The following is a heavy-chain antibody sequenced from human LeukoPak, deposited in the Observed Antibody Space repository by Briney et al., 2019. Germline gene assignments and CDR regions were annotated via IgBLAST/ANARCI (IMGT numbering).Heavy chain of an antibody. CDR3: AKVTGGDMITYGGVDY. J-gene: IGHJ4*02. CDR2: ISGSGDST. D-gene: IGHD3-16*01. CDR1: GFTFSSYA. Sequence: GGSLRLSCAASGFTFSSYAMSWVRQAPGKGLEWVSAISGSGDSTYYADPVKGRFTISRGNSKNTLYLQMSSLRAEDTAVYYCAKVTGGDMITYGGVDYWGQGTLVTVSS. V-gene: IGHV3-23*01.